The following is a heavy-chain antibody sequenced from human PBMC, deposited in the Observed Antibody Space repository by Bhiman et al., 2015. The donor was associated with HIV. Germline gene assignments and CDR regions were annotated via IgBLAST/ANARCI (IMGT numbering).Heavy chain of an antibody. CDR1: GFTFSSYS. Sequence: VQLVESGGGLVKPGGSLRLSCAASGFTFSSYSMNWVRQAPGKGLAWVSSISSSSRYINYADSVQGRFTISRDNAKNSLYLQMNSLRAEDTSVYYCARDESQGAFDIWGQGTMVTVSS. CDR2: ISSSSRYI. J-gene: IGHJ3*02. CDR3: ARDESQGAFDI. V-gene: IGHV3-21*01.